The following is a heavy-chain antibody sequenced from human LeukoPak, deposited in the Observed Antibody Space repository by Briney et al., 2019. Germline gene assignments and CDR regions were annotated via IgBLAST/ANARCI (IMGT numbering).Heavy chain of an antibody. CDR3: ARGLSRSSSVDY. Sequence: SETLSLTCAVYGGSFSGYYWSWIRQPPGKGLDWIGEINHSGSTNYNPSLKSRVTISVDTSKNQFSLKLSSVTAADTAVYYCARGLSRSSSVDYWGQGTLVTVSS. V-gene: IGHV4-34*01. CDR2: INHSGST. D-gene: IGHD6-13*01. J-gene: IGHJ4*02. CDR1: GGSFSGYY.